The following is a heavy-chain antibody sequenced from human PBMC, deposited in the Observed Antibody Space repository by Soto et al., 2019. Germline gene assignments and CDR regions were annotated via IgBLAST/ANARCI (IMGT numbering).Heavy chain of an antibody. CDR2: ISSSSSYI. CDR3: ARDSSSSRFDF. CDR1: GFTFSSYS. Sequence: GGSLRLSCAASGFTFSSYSMNWVRQAPGKGLEWVSSISSSSSYIYYADSVKGRFTISRDNAKNSLYLQMNSLRAEDTAVYYCARDSSSSRFDFWGQGPLVTVSS. V-gene: IGHV3-21*01. D-gene: IGHD6-6*01. J-gene: IGHJ4*02.